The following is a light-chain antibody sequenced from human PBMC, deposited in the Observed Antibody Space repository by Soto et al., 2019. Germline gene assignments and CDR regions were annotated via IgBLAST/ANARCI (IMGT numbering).Light chain of an antibody. Sequence: QSALTQPPSASGSPGQSVTISCTGTSSDVVNYNYVSWYQQHPGKAPKLMIYEVNKRPSGVPDRFSGSKSGNTASLTVSGLQAEDEADYFCSAYAGSNDFVVFGGGTKLTVL. J-gene: IGLJ2*01. CDR3: SAYAGSNDFVV. V-gene: IGLV2-8*01. CDR1: SSDVVNYNY. CDR2: EVN.